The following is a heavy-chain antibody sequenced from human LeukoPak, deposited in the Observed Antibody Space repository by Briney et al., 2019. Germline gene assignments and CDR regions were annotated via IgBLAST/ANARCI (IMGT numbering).Heavy chain of an antibody. CDR3: AKDPRIGSSWYDY. J-gene: IGHJ4*02. D-gene: IGHD6-13*01. Sequence: PGGSLRLSCAASGFTFSSYGMSWVRQAPGKGLEWVSAISGSGGSTYCADSVKGRFTISRDNSKNTLYLQMNSLRAEDTAVYYCAKDPRIGSSWYDYWGQGTLVTVSS. CDR1: GFTFSSYG. CDR2: ISGSGGST. V-gene: IGHV3-23*01.